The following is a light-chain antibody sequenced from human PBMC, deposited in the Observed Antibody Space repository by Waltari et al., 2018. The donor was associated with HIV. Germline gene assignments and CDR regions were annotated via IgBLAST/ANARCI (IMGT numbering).Light chain of an antibody. CDR1: SSDVGGYDS. Sequence: QSALTQPRSVSGSPGQSVTISCTGTSSDVGGYDSVSWYLQHPGKVPKLIIYEVIKPPPGVPDRFSGSKSGNTASLTISGVHTEDEADYFCCSYAGTYTYVLFGGGTKLTVL. CDR3: CSYAGTYTYVL. CDR2: EVI. J-gene: IGLJ3*02. V-gene: IGLV2-11*01.